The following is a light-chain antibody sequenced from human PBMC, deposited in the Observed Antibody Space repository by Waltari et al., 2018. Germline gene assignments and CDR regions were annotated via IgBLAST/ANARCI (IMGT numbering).Light chain of an antibody. CDR2: DTS. V-gene: IGKV3-11*01. CDR3: QQRYDWPWK. Sequence: EIVLTQSPAILSLSPGERATLSCGASQSVKTYLAWYQQRPGQPPRLVIYDTSNRATAIPARFSGRGAGTDFTFTISSVEPEDFAVYYCQQRYDWPWKFGQGTKVEIK. CDR1: QSVKTY. J-gene: IGKJ1*01.